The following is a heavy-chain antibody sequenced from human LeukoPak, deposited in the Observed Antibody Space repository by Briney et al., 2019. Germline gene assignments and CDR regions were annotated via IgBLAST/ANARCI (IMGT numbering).Heavy chain of an antibody. V-gene: IGHV1-18*01. D-gene: IGHD5-18*01. CDR2: ISAYNGNT. CDR3: ARDRRGYSYGYFDY. Sequence: GASVKVSCKASGYTFTSYGISWVRQAPGQGLEWMGWISAYNGNTNHAQNLQGRVTMTTDTSTSTAYTERRSLTSDDTAVYYCARDRRGYSYGYFDYWGQGTLVTASS. CDR1: GYTFTSYG. J-gene: IGHJ4*02.